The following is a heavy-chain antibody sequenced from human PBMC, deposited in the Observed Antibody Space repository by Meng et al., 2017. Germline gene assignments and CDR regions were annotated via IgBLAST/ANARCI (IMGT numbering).Heavy chain of an antibody. D-gene: IGHD6-25*01. CDR2: INPKSGDT. CDR1: GYNFPDYY. J-gene: IGHJ4*02. Sequence: GQLVKSGAEVKTPGASVKVSCKPSGYNFPDYYIHWVRRAPGQGLEWMGRINPKSGDTHYAQKFQARVTMTGDTSISTAYMELSGLRSDDTAMYYCARDEDISAAGKLFGDYWGQGTLVTVSS. CDR3: ARDEDISAAGKLFGDY. V-gene: IGHV1-2*06.